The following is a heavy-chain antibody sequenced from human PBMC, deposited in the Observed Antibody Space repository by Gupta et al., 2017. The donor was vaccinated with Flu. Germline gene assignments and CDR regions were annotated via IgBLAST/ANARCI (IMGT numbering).Heavy chain of an antibody. Sequence: EVQLVESGGGLVQPGGSLRLSWAASGFTFNLYEINWVRQAPGKGLEWVSYISSNGSTTYYADSVKGLFTISRDNAKNSLYLQMNSLRGEDTAVYYCARDPGWYLDYWGQGTLVTVSS. V-gene: IGHV3-48*03. J-gene: IGHJ4*02. CDR1: GFTFNLYE. CDR3: ARDPGWYLDY. CDR2: ISSNGSTT. D-gene: IGHD6-19*01.